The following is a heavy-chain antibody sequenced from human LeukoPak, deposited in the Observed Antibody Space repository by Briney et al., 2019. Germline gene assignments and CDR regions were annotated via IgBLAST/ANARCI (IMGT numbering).Heavy chain of an antibody. J-gene: IGHJ5*02. D-gene: IGHD6-13*01. CDR3: AKRPQGSSSWYAFSFSS. V-gene: IGHV3-73*01. Sequence: GGSLRLSCAASGFTFSGSAMHWVRQASGKGLEWVGRIRSKANSYATAYAASVKGRFTISRDNSKNTLYLQMNSLKTEDTAIYYCAKRPQGSSSWYAFSFSSWGQGTLVTVSS. CDR1: GFTFSGSA. CDR2: IRSKANSYAT.